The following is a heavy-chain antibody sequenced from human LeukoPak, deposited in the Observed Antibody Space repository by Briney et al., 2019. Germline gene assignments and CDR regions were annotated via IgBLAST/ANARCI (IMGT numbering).Heavy chain of an antibody. J-gene: IGHJ4*02. CDR1: GYTFTGYY. V-gene: IGHV1-2*02. CDR2: INPNSGGT. D-gene: IGHD4-17*01. Sequence: ASVKVSCKASGYTFTGYYMHWVRQALGQGLEWMGWINPNSGGTNYAQKLQGRVTMTRDTSISTAYMELSRLRSDDTAVYYCAREDTVTTSFDYWGQGTLVTVSS. CDR3: AREDTVTTSFDY.